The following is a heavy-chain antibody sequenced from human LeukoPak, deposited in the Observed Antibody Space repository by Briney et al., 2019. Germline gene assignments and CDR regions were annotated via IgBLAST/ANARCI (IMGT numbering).Heavy chain of an antibody. J-gene: IGHJ4*02. CDR1: GFTFSSYA. CDR2: IKEDGGEG. V-gene: IGHV3-7*03. CDR3: AKGPVQQWASPHFDY. Sequence: GGSLRLSCAASGFTFSSYAMSWVRQAPGKGLEWVANIKEDGGEGYYVDSVKGRFTISRDNAKNSLYLQMNSLRAEDMALYYCAKGPVQQWASPHFDYWGQGTLVTVSS. D-gene: IGHD6-19*01.